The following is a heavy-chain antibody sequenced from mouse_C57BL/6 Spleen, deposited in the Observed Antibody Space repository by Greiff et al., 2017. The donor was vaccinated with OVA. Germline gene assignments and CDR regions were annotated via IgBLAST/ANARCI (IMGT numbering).Heavy chain of an antibody. Sequence: VKLQQPGAELVKPGASVKMSCKASGYTFTSYWITWVKQRPGQGLEWIGDIYPGSGSTNYNEKFKSKATLTVDTSSSTAYMQLSSLTSEDSAVYYCARRTGIYYDYDRYFDVWGTGTTVTVSS. CDR1: GYTFTSYW. CDR3: ARRTGIYYDYDRYFDV. CDR2: IYPGSGST. V-gene: IGHV1-55*01. D-gene: IGHD2-4*01. J-gene: IGHJ1*03.